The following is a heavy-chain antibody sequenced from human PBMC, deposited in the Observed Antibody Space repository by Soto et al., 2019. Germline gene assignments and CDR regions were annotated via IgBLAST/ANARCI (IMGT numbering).Heavy chain of an antibody. D-gene: IGHD2-15*01. V-gene: IGHV3-23*01. CDR3: AKEGRGYCSGGSCYSNAFDI. Sequence: EVQLLESGGGLVQPGGSLRLSCAASGFTFSSYAMSWVRQAPGKGLEWVSAISGSGGSTYYADSVKGRFTISRDNSKNTLYLQMNSLRAEYTAVYYCAKEGRGYCSGGSCYSNAFDIWGQGTMVTVSS. CDR1: GFTFSSYA. CDR2: ISGSGGST. J-gene: IGHJ3*02.